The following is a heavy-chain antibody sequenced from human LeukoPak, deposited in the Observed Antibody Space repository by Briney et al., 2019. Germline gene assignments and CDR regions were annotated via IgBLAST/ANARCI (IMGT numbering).Heavy chain of an antibody. Sequence: GGSLRLSCAASGFSFSSYGIHWVRQAPAKGLEWVAVISYDGSNKYYADSVKGRFTISRDNSKNTLYLQMNSLRAEDTAAYYCAKDRSTYYYDSSGYYPDAFDIWGQGTMVTVSS. CDR3: AKDRSTYYYDSSGYYPDAFDI. CDR2: ISYDGSNK. V-gene: IGHV3-30*18. J-gene: IGHJ3*02. D-gene: IGHD3-22*01. CDR1: GFSFSSYG.